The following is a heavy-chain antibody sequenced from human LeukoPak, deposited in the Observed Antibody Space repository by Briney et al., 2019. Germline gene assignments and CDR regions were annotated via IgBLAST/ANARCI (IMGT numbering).Heavy chain of an antibody. J-gene: IGHJ4*02. Sequence: PSETLSLTCAVSGGSISSGGYSWSWLRQPPGKGLEWIGYIYYSGSTFYNPSLQSRVTISVDKSKNQFSLKLNSVTAADTAVYYCARAGYGDSDFDYWGQGTLVTVSS. CDR3: ARAGYGDSDFDY. CDR1: GGSISSGGYS. D-gene: IGHD4-17*01. V-gene: IGHV4-30-4*07. CDR2: IYYSGST.